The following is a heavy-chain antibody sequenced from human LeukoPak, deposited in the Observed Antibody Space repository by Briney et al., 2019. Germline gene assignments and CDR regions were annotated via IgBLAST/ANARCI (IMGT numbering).Heavy chain of an antibody. Sequence: PSETLSLTCTVSGGSISSSSYYWGWIRQPPGKGLEWIGEINHSGSTNYNPSLKSRVTISVDTSKNQFSLKLSSVTAADTAVYYCARARGTFIVGATILFDYWGQGTLVTVSS. V-gene: IGHV4-39*07. CDR1: GGSISSSSYY. CDR2: INHSGST. J-gene: IGHJ4*02. CDR3: ARARGTFIVGATILFDY. D-gene: IGHD1-26*01.